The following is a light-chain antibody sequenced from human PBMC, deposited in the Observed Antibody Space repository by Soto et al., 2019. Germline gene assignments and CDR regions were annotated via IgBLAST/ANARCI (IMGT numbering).Light chain of an antibody. V-gene: IGKV1-39*01. Sequence: DIPMTQSPSSLSASVEDRVIITCRASQSISNHLNWYQQKPGKAPKLLIFAASSLQSGVPSRFSGSRSGPDFTLTISSLQPEDFATYYCHQSYSSPPTFGQGTKVEIK. J-gene: IGKJ1*01. CDR3: HQSYSSPPT. CDR1: QSISNH. CDR2: AAS.